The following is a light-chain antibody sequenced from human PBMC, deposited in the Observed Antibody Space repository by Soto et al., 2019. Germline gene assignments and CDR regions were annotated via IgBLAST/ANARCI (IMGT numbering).Light chain of an antibody. CDR3: QQFGSSPLFT. J-gene: IGKJ3*01. CDR1: QSVSSSY. V-gene: IGKV3-20*01. Sequence: EIVLTQSPGTLSLSPGERATLSCRASQSVSSSYLAWYQQKPDHATRLLIYGASSKATGIPERFSGSGSGTDFTLTISRLEPEDYAVYYCQQFGSSPLFTFGPGTKVDVK. CDR2: GAS.